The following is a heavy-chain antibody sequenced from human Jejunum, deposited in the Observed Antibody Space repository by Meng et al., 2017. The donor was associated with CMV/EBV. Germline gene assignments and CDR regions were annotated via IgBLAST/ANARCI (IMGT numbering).Heavy chain of an antibody. CDR3: ARGSIFVSFDS. J-gene: IGHJ4*02. D-gene: IGHD3-3*01. V-gene: IGHV4-30-4*08. CDR1: GGSIGSGDYY. CDR2: IHDTGST. Sequence: QVQLQESGPGLVKPSQTLSLTRSVSGGSIGSGDYYWSWIRQPPGKGLEWIGYIHDTGSTYYNPSLKSRVDISLGTSRNHFSLTLSSVTAEDTAVYFCARGSIFVSFDSWGQGTLVTVSS.